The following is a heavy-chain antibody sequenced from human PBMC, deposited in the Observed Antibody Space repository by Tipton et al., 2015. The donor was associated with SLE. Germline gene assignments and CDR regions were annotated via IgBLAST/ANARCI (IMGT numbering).Heavy chain of an antibody. CDR1: GFTFSSYG. V-gene: IGHV3-30*02. J-gene: IGHJ4*02. D-gene: IGHD2-21*02. CDR3: AKTCCGGDCYAFGY. CDR2: IRDGGSNK. Sequence: SLRLSCAASGFTFSSYGMHWVRQAPGKGLEWVAFIRDGGSNKYYADSVKGRFTISRDNSKTTLYLQMNSLRAEDTAVYYCAKTCCGGDCYAFGYWGPGTLVTVSS.